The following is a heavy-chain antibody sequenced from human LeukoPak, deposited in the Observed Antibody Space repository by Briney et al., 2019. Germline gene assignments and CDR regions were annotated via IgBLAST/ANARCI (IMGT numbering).Heavy chain of an antibody. J-gene: IGHJ6*02. Sequence: SGTLSLTCAVYGGSFSGYYWSWIRQPPGKGLEWIGEINHSGSTNYNPSLKSRVTISVDTSKNQFSLKLSSVTAADTAVYYCARGHNFGYYDFWSGSGPPYYYYYGMDVWGQGTTVTVSS. D-gene: IGHD3-3*01. CDR1: GGSFSGYY. CDR2: INHSGST. V-gene: IGHV4-34*01. CDR3: ARGHNFGYYDFWSGSGPPYYYYYGMDV.